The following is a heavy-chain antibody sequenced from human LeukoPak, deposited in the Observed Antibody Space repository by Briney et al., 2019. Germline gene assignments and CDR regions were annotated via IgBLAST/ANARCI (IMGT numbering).Heavy chain of an antibody. CDR1: GGSFSGYY. V-gene: IGHV4-34*01. Sequence: PSETLSLTCAVYGGSFSGYYWSWIRQPPGKGLEWIGEINHSGSTNYNASLKSRVTISVDTSKNQFSLKLSSVTAADTAVYYCARVGYCGGDCYPFDYWGQGTLTTISS. D-gene: IGHD2-21*02. J-gene: IGHJ4*02. CDR3: ARVGYCGGDCYPFDY. CDR2: INHSGST.